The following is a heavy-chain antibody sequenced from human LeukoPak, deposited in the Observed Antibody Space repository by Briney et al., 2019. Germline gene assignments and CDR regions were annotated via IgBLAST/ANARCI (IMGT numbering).Heavy chain of an antibody. V-gene: IGHV4-59*01. J-gene: IGHJ4*02. D-gene: IGHD1-1*01. CDR2: IYYSGST. CDR1: GGSISSYY. Sequence: SETLSLTCTVSGGSISSYYWSWIRQPPGKGLEWIGYIYYSGSTNYNSSLKSRVTISVDTSKNQFSLKLSSVTAADTAVYYCARHISTTGTSEFDYWGQGTLVTVSS. CDR3: ARHISTTGTSEFDY.